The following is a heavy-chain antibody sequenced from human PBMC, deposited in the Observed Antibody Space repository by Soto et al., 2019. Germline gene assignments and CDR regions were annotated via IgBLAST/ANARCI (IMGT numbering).Heavy chain of an antibody. CDR3: ARPGYSSSWYWFDP. Sequence: PSETLSLTCTVSGVSFRTSDYYWGWIRRPPNKGLEWIGSMHYSGSTFYNPSLKSRVTISIDTSKNQFSLKLTSVTAAYTAVYYCARPGYSSSWYWFDPWGQGSLVTVS. V-gene: IGHV4-39*01. J-gene: IGHJ5*02. CDR1: GVSFRTSDYY. CDR2: MHYSGST. D-gene: IGHD6-13*01.